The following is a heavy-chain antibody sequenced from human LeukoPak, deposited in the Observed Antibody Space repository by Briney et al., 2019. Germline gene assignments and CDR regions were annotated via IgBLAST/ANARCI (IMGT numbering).Heavy chain of an antibody. J-gene: IGHJ4*02. D-gene: IGHD6-19*01. CDR2: IYHSGST. CDR1: GGSISSSNW. V-gene: IGHV4-4*02. CDR3: ARVSAVAGLYFDY. Sequence: PSETLSLTCAVSGGSISSSNWWSWVRQPPGKGLEWIGEIYHSGSTNYNPSLKSRVTISVDTSKNQFSLKLSSVTAADTAVYYCARVSAVAGLYFDYWGQGTLVTVSS.